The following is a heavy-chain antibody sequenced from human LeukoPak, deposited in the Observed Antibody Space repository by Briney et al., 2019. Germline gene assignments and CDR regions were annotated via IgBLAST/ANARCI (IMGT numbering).Heavy chain of an antibody. Sequence: GGSLRLSCAASGFTFCSYGLHWVRQAPAPGLEWGAFIRYEATGQYYADSVTGRFTISRDNSKSMLYLQMNSLRPEDTAMYYCAKIGPIVGDVVYFWGQGTLVTVSS. D-gene: IGHD1-26*01. CDR2: IRYEATGQ. CDR3: AKIGPIVGDVVYF. CDR1: GFTFCSYG. J-gene: IGHJ4*02. V-gene: IGHV3-30*02.